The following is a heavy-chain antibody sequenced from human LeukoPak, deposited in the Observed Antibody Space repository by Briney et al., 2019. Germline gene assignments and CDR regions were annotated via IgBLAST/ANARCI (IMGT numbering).Heavy chain of an antibody. CDR1: GFTFSSYA. J-gene: IGHJ6*02. CDR3: ARLVRGVTSKAYGMDV. D-gene: IGHD3-10*01. V-gene: IGHV3-30*04. CDR2: ISYDGSNK. Sequence: GGSLRLSCAASGFTFSSYAMHWVRQAPGKGLEWVAVISYDGSNKYYADSVKGRFTISRDNSKNTLYLQMNSLRAEDTAVYYCARLVRGVTSKAYGMDVWGQGTTVTVSS.